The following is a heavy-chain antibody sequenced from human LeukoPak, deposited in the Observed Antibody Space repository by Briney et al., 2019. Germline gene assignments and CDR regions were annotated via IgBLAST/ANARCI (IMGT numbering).Heavy chain of an antibody. Sequence: ASVTVSCKASGYTFTGYNIHWVRQAPGQGLEWMGGIITNNANSGATNYAQKFQGGVTMTRDTSISTAYMELSRLRSDDTAVYYCARGDDYAFEIWGQGTMVTVSS. J-gene: IGHJ3*02. V-gene: IGHV1-2*02. CDR2: IITNNANSGAT. D-gene: IGHD4-11*01. CDR3: ARGDDYAFEI. CDR1: GYTFTGYN.